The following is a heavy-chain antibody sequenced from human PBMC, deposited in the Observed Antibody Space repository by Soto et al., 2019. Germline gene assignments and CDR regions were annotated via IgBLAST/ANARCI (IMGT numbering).Heavy chain of an antibody. D-gene: IGHD2-2*01. CDR3: ARILGYCSSTSRLTFDY. V-gene: IGHV4-4*01. CDR2: IYHSGST. J-gene: IGHJ4*02. CDR1: GGSISSSNW. Sequence: SETLSLTCAVSGGSISSSNWWSWVRQPPGKGLEWIGEIYHSGSTNYNPSLKSRVTISVDKSKNQFSLKLSSVTAADTAVYCCARILGYCSSTSRLTFDYWGQGTLVTVSS.